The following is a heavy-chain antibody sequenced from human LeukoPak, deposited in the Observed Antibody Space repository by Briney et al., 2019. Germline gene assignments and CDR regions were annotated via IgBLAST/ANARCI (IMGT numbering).Heavy chain of an antibody. V-gene: IGHV4-4*07. CDR3: ARGGYDILTGYPLFDY. CDR2: IYSSGST. D-gene: IGHD3-9*01. J-gene: IGHJ4*02. CDR1: GGSISSYY. Sequence: SETLSLTCTVSGGSISSYYWSWIRQPAGKGLEWIGRIYSSGSTGYNPSLKSRVTMSLDTSKNQFSLKLSSVTAADTAVYYCARGGYDILTGYPLFDYWGQGTLVTVSS.